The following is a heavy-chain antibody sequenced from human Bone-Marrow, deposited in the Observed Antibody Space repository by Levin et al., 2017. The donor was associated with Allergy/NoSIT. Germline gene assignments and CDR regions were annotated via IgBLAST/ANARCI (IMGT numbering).Heavy chain of an antibody. CDR1: GFTFSNYG. Sequence: GGSLRLSCAASGFTFSNYGMHWVRQAPGKGLEWVAVISYDGTKATYVGSVKGRFTISRDNSKKTLYLEMNSLTSEDTAVYYCAKDGGLLYYDSSGYYYSDHWGQGTLVTVSS. J-gene: IGHJ4*02. V-gene: IGHV3-30*18. CDR3: AKDGGLLYYDSSGYYYSDH. D-gene: IGHD3-22*01. CDR2: ISYDGTKA.